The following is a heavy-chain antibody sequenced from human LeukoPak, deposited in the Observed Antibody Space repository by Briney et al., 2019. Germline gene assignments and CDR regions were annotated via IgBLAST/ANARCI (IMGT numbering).Heavy chain of an antibody. J-gene: IGHJ4*02. D-gene: IGHD6-19*01. Sequence: ASVKVSCKASGYTFTSCDINWVRQATGQGLEWMGWMNPNSGNTGERQSFQGRITMTRDISIGTAYMELTNLTSEDTAIYYCTRGSSGRRDNWGQGTLVTVSA. V-gene: IGHV1-8*01. CDR3: TRGSSGRRDN. CDR2: MNPNSGNT. CDR1: GYTFTSCD.